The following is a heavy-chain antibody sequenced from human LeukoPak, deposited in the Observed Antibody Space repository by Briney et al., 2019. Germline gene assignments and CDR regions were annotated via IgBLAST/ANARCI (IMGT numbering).Heavy chain of an antibody. CDR2: INPNSGGT. CDR3: ARSPVLRYFDWLFYFDY. CDR1: GYTFTGYY. Sequence: ASVKVSYKASGYTFTGYYMHWVRQAPGQGLEWMGWINPNSGGTNYAQKFQGWVTMTRDTSISTAYMELSRLRSDDTAVYYCARSPVLRYFDWLFYFDYWGQGTLVTVSS. V-gene: IGHV1-2*04. J-gene: IGHJ4*02. D-gene: IGHD3-9*01.